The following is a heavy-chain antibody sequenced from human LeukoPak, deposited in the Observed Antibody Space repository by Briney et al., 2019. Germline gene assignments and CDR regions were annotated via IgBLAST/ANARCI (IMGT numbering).Heavy chain of an antibody. CDR1: GFTFSSYW. J-gene: IGHJ6*03. V-gene: IGHV3-74*01. CDR3: ARYYYYYYMDV. CDR2: INSDGSST. Sequence: GGSLRLSCAVSGFTFSSYWMHWVRQAPGKGLVWVSRINSDGSSTSYADSVKGRFTISRDNAKNTLYLQMNSLRAEDTAVYYCARYYYYYYMDVWGKGTTVTVS.